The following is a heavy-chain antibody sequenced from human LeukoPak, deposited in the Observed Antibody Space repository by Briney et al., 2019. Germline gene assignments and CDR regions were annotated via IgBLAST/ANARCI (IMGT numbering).Heavy chain of an antibody. D-gene: IGHD2-15*01. CDR3: ARGPQFCSGGSCYGYYFDY. V-gene: IGHV3-21*01. J-gene: IGHJ4*02. CDR1: GFTFSSYS. Sequence: PGGSLRLSCAASGFTFSSYSMNWVRQPPGKGLEWVSSISSSGSYIYYADSVKGRFSISRDSAKNSLYLQMNSLRAEDTAVYYCARGPQFCSGGSCYGYYFDYWGQGTLATVSS. CDR2: ISSSGSYI.